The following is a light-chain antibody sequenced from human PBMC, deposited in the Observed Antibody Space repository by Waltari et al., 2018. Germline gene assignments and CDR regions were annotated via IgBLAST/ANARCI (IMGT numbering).Light chain of an antibody. Sequence: QSALTQPATVSGSPGQSITISCTGTSSAFGGYNYVSWYQQHPGKAPKLLISEVINRPSGVSNRFAGSKSGNTASLTISGLQTEDEADYYCSSYAGDITLLFGTGTKVSVL. CDR1: SSAFGGYNY. CDR3: SSYAGDITLL. CDR2: EVI. J-gene: IGLJ1*01. V-gene: IGLV2-14*01.